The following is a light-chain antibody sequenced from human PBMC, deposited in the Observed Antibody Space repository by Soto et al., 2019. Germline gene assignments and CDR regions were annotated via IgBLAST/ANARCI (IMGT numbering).Light chain of an antibody. CDR3: QQYNNWPPIT. CDR2: GAS. CDR1: QSVSSN. V-gene: IGKV3-15*01. J-gene: IGKJ5*01. Sequence: IVMPQSPGTLSVSPGARAPLSCRASQSVSSNLAWYQQKPGQAPRLLIYGASTRATGIPARFSGSGSGTEFTLTISSLQSEDLAVYYCQQYNNWPPITFGQGTRLEIK.